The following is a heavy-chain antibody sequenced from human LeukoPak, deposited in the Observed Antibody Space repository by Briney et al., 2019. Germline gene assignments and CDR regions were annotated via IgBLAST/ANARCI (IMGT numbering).Heavy chain of an antibody. D-gene: IGHD2-21*02. CDR3: ARGTYCGGDCLN. Sequence: GSLRLSCVASGFTSSSSWMSWVRQAPGKGLEWVAVISYDGSNKYYADSVKGRFTISRDNSKNTLYLQMNSLRAEDTAVYYCARGTYCGGDCLNWGQGTLVTVSS. CDR1: GFTSSSSW. J-gene: IGHJ4*02. CDR2: ISYDGSNK. V-gene: IGHV3-30-3*01.